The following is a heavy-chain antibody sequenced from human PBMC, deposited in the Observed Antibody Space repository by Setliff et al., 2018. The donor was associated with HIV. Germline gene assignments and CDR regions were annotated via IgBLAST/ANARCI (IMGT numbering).Heavy chain of an antibody. D-gene: IGHD5-12*01. CDR2: IYSTGNT. Sequence: SETLSLTCTVSGGSITTSSYYWGWVRQPPGKGLEWIGSIYSTGNTYYSPSLKNRVSLSVDTSRSQFSLRLNSVTAADTGGYYCARLFQWMSYSFDIWGQGTMVTVSS. CDR3: ARLFQWMSYSFDI. CDR1: GGSITTSSYY. V-gene: IGHV4-39*01. J-gene: IGHJ3*02.